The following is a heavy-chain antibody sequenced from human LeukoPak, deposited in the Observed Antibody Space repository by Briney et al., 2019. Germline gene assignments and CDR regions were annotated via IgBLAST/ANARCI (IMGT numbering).Heavy chain of an antibody. V-gene: IGHV3-23*01. Sequence: GGSLRLSCAASGFTFSSYAMSWVRQAPGKGLEWVSAISGSGGSTYYADSVKGRFTISRDNSKNTLYLQMNSLRAEDTAVYYCAKDAWDYYYDSSGYYDYWGQGTLVTVSS. CDR2: ISGSGGST. J-gene: IGHJ4*02. CDR3: AKDAWDYYYDSSGYYDY. CDR1: GFTFSSYA. D-gene: IGHD3-22*01.